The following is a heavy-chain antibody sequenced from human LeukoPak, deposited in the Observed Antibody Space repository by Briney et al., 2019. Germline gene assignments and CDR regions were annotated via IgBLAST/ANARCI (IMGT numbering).Heavy chain of an antibody. CDR1: GFTFSSYW. Sequence: GGSLRLSCAASGFTFSSYWMSWVRQAPGKGLEWVANIKQDGSEKYYVDSVKGRFTISRDNAKSSLYLQMNSLRAEDTAVYYCARDRYDFWSYYYYGMDVWGQGTTVTVSS. CDR3: ARDRYDFWSYYYYGMDV. J-gene: IGHJ6*02. CDR2: IKQDGSEK. V-gene: IGHV3-7*01. D-gene: IGHD3-3*01.